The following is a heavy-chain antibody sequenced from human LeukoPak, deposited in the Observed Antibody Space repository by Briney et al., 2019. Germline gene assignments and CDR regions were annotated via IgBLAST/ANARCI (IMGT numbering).Heavy chain of an antibody. CDR3: VRDSNYYAMDV. V-gene: IGHV3-13*01. CDR2: IGPDGDT. CDR1: GFTFRAYD. J-gene: IGHJ6*02. Sequence: GGSLRLSCAASGFTFRAYDMHWVRQTAGKGLEWVSGIGPDGDTYYADSVKGRFTISRENGENSVHLQMNSLRAGDTAVYYCVRDSNYYAMDVWGQGTTVTVSS. D-gene: IGHD2-8*01.